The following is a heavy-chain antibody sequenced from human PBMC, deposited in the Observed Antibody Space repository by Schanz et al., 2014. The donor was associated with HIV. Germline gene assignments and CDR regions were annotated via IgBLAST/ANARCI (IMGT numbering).Heavy chain of an antibody. D-gene: IGHD2-15*01. CDR1: GYTFTGYY. Sequence: QVQLVQSGAEVKKPGASVKVSCKASGYTFTGYYMHWVRQAPGQGLEWMGWINPNSGGTNYAQKFQGRVTMTRDTSISTAYMELSRLRSGDTAVYYCARGRSGYCSGGSCPYGRYYFDYWGQGTLDTVSS. CDR3: ARGRSGYCSGGSCPYGRYYFDY. V-gene: IGHV1-2*02. CDR2: INPNSGGT. J-gene: IGHJ4*02.